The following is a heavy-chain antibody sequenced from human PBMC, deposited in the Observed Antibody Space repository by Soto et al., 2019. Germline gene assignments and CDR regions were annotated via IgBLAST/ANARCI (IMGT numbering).Heavy chain of an antibody. Sequence: QMQLVQSGAEVKRPGASVRVSCKSSGYTFTSFYIHWVRQAPGQGLEWMGIINPSGGITNFAQRFKGSVTMTWDMSTKTHYMALSSLKSADTAVYYCASSPAFSSSWYGSTPDTRAGMDVGGQGTTVTVS. J-gene: IGHJ6*02. CDR1: GYTFTSFY. V-gene: IGHV1-46*01. CDR2: INPSGGIT. D-gene: IGHD6-13*01. CDR3: ASSPAFSSSWYGSTPDTRAGMDV.